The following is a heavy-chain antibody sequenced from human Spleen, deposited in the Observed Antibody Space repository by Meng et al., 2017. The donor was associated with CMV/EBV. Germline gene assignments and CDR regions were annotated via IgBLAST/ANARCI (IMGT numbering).Heavy chain of an antibody. CDR2: INSDGSST. Sequence: ESLKISCAASGFTFSSYWMHWVRQAPGKGLVWVSRINSDGSSTSYADSVKGRFTISKDNAKNTLYLQMNSLRAEDTAVYYCARRYYDILTGAYYFDYWGQGTLVTVSS. CDR1: GFTFSSYW. V-gene: IGHV3-74*01. D-gene: IGHD3-9*01. J-gene: IGHJ4*02. CDR3: ARRYYDILTGAYYFDY.